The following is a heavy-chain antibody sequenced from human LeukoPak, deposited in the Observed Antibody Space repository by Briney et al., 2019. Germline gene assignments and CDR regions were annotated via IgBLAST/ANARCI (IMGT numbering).Heavy chain of an antibody. CDR3: ARAMTTVTPSFDY. V-gene: IGHV4-59*01. Sequence: PSETLSLTCTVSGGSISTYYGNWIRQAPGKGLEWIGYIYYSGSTNYNPSLKSRVTMSVDTSRNQFSLKLSSVTAADTAVYYCARAMTTVTPSFDYWGQGTLVTVSS. J-gene: IGHJ4*02. CDR2: IYYSGST. D-gene: IGHD4-11*01. CDR1: GGSISTYY.